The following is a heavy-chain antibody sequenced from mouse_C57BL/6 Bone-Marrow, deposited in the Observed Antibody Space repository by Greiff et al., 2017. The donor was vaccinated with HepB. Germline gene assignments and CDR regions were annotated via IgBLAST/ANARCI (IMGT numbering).Heavy chain of an antibody. Sequence: VQLQQSGAELVMPGASVKLSCKASGYTFTSYWMHWVKQRPGQGLEWIGEIDPSDSYTNYNQKFKGKSTLTVDKSSSTAYMQLSSLTSEDSAVYCCARSAITRFAYWGQGTLVTVSA. CDR2: IDPSDSYT. V-gene: IGHV1-69*01. CDR1: GYTFTSYW. J-gene: IGHJ3*01. CDR3: ARSAITRFAY. D-gene: IGHD2-4*01.